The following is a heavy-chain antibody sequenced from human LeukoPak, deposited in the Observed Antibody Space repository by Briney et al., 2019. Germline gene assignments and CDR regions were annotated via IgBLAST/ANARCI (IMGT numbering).Heavy chain of an antibody. Sequence: GGSLRLSCAGSGFTFSNYAMNWVRQAPGKGLEWVSGIIGSGDETYFADPVRGRFTISRDNSKNTLYLQMNSLRAEDTALYYCARDLVGATSTFAYWGQGTLVTVSS. CDR3: ARDLVGATSTFAY. CDR2: IIGSGDET. J-gene: IGHJ4*02. D-gene: IGHD1-26*01. CDR1: GFTFSNYA. V-gene: IGHV3-23*01.